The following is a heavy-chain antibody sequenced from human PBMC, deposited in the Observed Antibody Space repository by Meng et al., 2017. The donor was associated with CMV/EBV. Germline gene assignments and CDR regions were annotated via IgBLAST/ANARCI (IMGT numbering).Heavy chain of an antibody. J-gene: IGHJ6*02. CDR1: GYTFTSYY. CDR2: INPSGGST. Sequence: ASVKVSCKASGYTFTSYYMHWVRQAPGQGLEWMGIINPSGGSTNYAQKFQGRVTMTRDTSTSTAYMELRSLRSDDTAVYYCARDRAAAGSYYYYYGMDVWGQGTTVTVSS. V-gene: IGHV1-46*01. CDR3: ARDRAAAGSYYYYYGMDV. D-gene: IGHD6-13*01.